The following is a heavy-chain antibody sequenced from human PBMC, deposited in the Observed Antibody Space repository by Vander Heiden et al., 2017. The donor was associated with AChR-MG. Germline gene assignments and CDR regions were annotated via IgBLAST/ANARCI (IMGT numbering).Heavy chain of an antibody. Sequence: EVQLLESGGGSIQPGGSRRLPCAASGFTSRSYARSWVRQAPGEGLQWDSAISGKGGSTHYADSVKGRFTISRDKSKNTLYLQMNSLRAEDTAVYYCAKDRKCTAVVTRGYYFDYWSQGTLVTVSS. D-gene: IGHD5-18*01. CDR1: GFTSRSYA. CDR2: ISGKGGST. CDR3: AKDRKCTAVVTRGYYFDY. J-gene: IGHJ4*02. V-gene: IGHV3-23*01.